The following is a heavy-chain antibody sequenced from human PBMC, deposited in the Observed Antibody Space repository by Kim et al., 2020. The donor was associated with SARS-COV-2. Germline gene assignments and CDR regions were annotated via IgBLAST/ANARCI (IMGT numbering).Heavy chain of an antibody. CDR1: GGSISSSSYY. Sequence: SETLSLTCTVSGGSISSSSYYWGWIRQPPGKGLEWIGSIYYSGSTYYNPSLKSRVTISVDTSKNQFSLKLSSVTAADTAVYYCAARAVGYYDILTGYYFDYWGQGTLVTVSS. CDR2: IYYSGST. J-gene: IGHJ4*02. D-gene: IGHD3-9*01. CDR3: AARAVGYYDILTGYYFDY. V-gene: IGHV4-39*01.